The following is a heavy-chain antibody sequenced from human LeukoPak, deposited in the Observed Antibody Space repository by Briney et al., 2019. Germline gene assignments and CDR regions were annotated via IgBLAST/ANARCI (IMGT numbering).Heavy chain of an antibody. Sequence: GGSLRLSCAVSGITVSKYWMHWVRQVPGKGLGWVSRIHSGGSTTDYADSVKGRFTITRDSAKNTLYLEMNSLRVEDTAVYYCTRDANHYGGMDVWGQGTTVTVSS. CDR2: IHSGGSTT. V-gene: IGHV3-74*01. CDR1: GITVSKYW. CDR3: TRDANHYGGMDV. J-gene: IGHJ6*02.